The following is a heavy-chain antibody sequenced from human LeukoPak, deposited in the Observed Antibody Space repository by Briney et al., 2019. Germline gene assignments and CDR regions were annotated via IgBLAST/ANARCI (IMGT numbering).Heavy chain of an antibody. V-gene: IGHV4-59*01. D-gene: IGHD6-13*01. CDR3: ARTTEAHSWLTRYYSYYMDV. J-gene: IGHJ6*03. Sequence: SETLSLTCTVSGGSISSYYWSWIRQPPGKGLEWIGYIYYSGSTNYNPSLKSRVTISVDTSKNQFSLRLRSVTAADTAVNYCARTTEAHSWLTRYYSYYMDVWGKGTTVTVSS. CDR1: GGSISSYY. CDR2: IYYSGST.